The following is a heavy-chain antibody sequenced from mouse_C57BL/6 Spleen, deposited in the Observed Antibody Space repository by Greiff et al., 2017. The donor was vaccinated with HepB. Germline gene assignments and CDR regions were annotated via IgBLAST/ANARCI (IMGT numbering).Heavy chain of an antibody. V-gene: IGHV14-3*01. CDR2: IDPANGNT. Sequence: EVMLVESVAELVRPGASVKLSCTASGFNIKNTYMHWVKQRPEQGLEWIGRIDPANGNTKYAPKFQGKATITADTSSNTAYMQLSSLTSEDTAIYYCARYYYGSQAWFAYWGQGTLVTVSA. D-gene: IGHD1-1*01. CDR1: GFNIKNTY. CDR3: ARYYYGSQAWFAY. J-gene: IGHJ3*01.